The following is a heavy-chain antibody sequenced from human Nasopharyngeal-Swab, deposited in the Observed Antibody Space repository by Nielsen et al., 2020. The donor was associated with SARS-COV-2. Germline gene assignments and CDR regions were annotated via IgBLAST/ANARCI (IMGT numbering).Heavy chain of an antibody. CDR2: INAGNGNT. J-gene: IGHJ4*02. CDR3: ARGTQWLVALDY. V-gene: IGHV1-3*01. D-gene: IGHD6-19*01. CDR1: GYTFTSYA. Sequence: ASVKVSCKASGYTFTSYAMHWVRQAPGQRLEWMGWINAGNGNTKYSQKFQGRVTITRDTSASTAYMELSSLRSEDTAVYYCARGTQWLVALDYWGRGTLVTVSS.